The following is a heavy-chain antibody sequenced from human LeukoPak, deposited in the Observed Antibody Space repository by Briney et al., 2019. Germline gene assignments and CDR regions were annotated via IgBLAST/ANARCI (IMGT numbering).Heavy chain of an antibody. CDR2: IYDSGST. Sequence: SETLSLTCTVSGGSISSSSYYWGWIRQPPGKGLEWIGSIYDSGSTNYNPSLKSRVTISVDTSKNQFSLKLSSVTAADTAVFYCAGHRCGSGCYGDFFDYWGQGTLVTVSS. CDR3: AGHRCGSGCYGDFFDY. CDR1: GGSISSSSYY. J-gene: IGHJ4*02. V-gene: IGHV4-39*01. D-gene: IGHD6-19*01.